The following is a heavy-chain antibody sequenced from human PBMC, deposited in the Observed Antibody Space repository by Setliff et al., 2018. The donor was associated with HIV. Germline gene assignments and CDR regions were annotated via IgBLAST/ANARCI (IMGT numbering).Heavy chain of an antibody. CDR3: ARGALLAAFDFDH. CDR1: GYTFTTYS. Sequence: ASVKVSCKASGYTFTTYSLHWVRQAPGQSLEWMGWINVGNGDTKYSRELQGRIIITRDTSANTDYMELSSLRFDDTAVYFCARGALLAAFDFDHWVHGTLVTVSS. D-gene: IGHD3-10*01. CDR2: INVGNGDT. V-gene: IGHV1-3*01. J-gene: IGHJ4*01.